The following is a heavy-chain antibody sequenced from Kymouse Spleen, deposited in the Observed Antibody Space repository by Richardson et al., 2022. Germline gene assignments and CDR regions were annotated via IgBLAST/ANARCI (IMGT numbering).Heavy chain of an antibody. CDR3: ARDRAIAARQEAFFDY. D-gene: IGHD6-6*01. V-gene: IGHV3-48*02. CDR1: GFTFSSYS. CDR2: ISSSSSTI. J-gene: IGHJ4*02. Sequence: EVQLVESGGGLVQPGGSLRLSCAASGFTFSSYSMNWVRQAPGKGLEWVSYISSSSSTIYYADSVKGRFTISRDNAKNSLYLQMNSLRDEDTAVYYCARDRAIAARQEAFFDYWGQGTLVTVSS.